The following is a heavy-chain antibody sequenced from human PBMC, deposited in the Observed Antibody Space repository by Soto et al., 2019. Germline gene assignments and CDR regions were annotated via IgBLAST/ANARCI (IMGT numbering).Heavy chain of an antibody. CDR2: INPNSGGT. J-gene: IGHJ5*02. CDR1: GYTFTGYY. Sequence: GASVKVSCKASGYTFTGYYIHWVRQAPGQGLEWMGWINPNSGGTDYAQKFQGRVTMTRDTSISAAYMELSSVTAADTAVYYCARESFDSSGLYSRWFDPWGQGTLVTVSS. CDR3: ARESFDSSGLYSRWFDP. V-gene: IGHV1-2*02. D-gene: IGHD3-22*01.